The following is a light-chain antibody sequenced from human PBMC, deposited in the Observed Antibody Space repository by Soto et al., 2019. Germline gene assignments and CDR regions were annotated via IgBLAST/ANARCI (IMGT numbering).Light chain of an antibody. CDR2: LGS. V-gene: IGKV2-28*01. Sequence: DIVMTQSPLSLPVTPVEASSISFMSSDILLHSNGYNYLDWYLQKPGQSPQLLIYLGSNRASGVPDRFSGSGSGTDFTLEISRVETDDVGIYYCMQSTQLPPTFGQGTRLEIK. CDR3: MQSTQLPPT. CDR1: DILLHSNGYNY. J-gene: IGKJ5*01.